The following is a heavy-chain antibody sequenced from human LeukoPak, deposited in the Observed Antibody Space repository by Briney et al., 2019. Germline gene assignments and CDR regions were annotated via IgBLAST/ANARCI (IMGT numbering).Heavy chain of an antibody. CDR3: ARTTSFTASGYDY. CDR1: GCTFTNYH. J-gene: IGHJ4*02. D-gene: IGHD6-25*01. CDR2: INPNNGDS. V-gene: IGHV1-8*03. Sequence: GASVKVSCKASGCTFTNYHINWVRQATGQGLEWMGGINPNNGDSGFAQKFQGRVTITRDTAMTTAYMELSSLTSEDTAIYFCARTTSFTASGYDYWGQGTLVTVSS.